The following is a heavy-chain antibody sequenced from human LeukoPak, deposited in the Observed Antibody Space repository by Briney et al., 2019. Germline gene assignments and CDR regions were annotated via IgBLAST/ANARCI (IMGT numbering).Heavy chain of an antibody. CDR1: GFSFSTYS. J-gene: IGHJ4*02. D-gene: IGHD6-19*01. CDR2: ISSSGSTI. V-gene: IGHV3-48*01. Sequence: GGSLRLSCAASGFSFSTYSMHWVRLAPGKGLEWVSYISSSGSTIYYADSVKGRITISRDNAKNSLYLQMNSLRAEDTAMYYWARRGYSSGWDYWGQETRVTVSS. CDR3: ARRGYSSGWDY.